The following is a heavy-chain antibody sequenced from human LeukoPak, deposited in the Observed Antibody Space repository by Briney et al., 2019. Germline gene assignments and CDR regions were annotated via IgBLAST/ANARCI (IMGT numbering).Heavy chain of an antibody. CDR3: ASFIEYTSSDCFDI. V-gene: IGHV4-39*01. D-gene: IGHD6-6*01. CDR1: GGSISSNSYY. J-gene: IGHJ3*02. CDR2: IYYSGST. Sequence: PSETLSLTCTVSGGSISSNSYYWGSIRQPPGKGLEWIGSIYYSGSTYYNPSLKSRVTISVDTSKNQFSLKLSSVSAADMAVYYCASFIEYTSSDCFDIWGQGTMVTVSS.